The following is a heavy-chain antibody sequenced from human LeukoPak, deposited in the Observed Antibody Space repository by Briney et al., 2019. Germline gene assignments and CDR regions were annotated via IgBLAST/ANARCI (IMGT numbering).Heavy chain of an antibody. D-gene: IGHD3-22*01. CDR3: ARDLDYYDSSGSGFDY. CDR2: FDPEDGET. J-gene: IGHJ4*02. Sequence: ASVKVSCKVSGYTLTELSMHWVRQAPGKGLEWMGGFDPEDGETIYAQKFQGRVTMTEDTSTDTAYMELSSLRSEDTAVYYCARDLDYYDSSGSGFDYWGQGTLVTVSS. CDR1: GYTLTELS. V-gene: IGHV1-24*01.